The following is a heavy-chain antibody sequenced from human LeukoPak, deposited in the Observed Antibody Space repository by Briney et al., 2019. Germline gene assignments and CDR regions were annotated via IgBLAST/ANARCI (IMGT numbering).Heavy chain of an antibody. D-gene: IGHD2-15*01. J-gene: IGHJ6*02. CDR3: ARDFTAGYCSGGSCYRTADYYYGMDV. CDR1: GGSISSGGYY. Sequence: PSETLSLTCTVSGGSISSGGYYWSWIRQHPGKGLEWIGYIYYSGSTNYNPSLKSRVTISVDTSKNQFSLKLSSVTAADTAVYYCARDFTAGYCSGGSCYRTADYYYGMDVWGQGTTVTVSS. CDR2: IYYSGST. V-gene: IGHV4-61*08.